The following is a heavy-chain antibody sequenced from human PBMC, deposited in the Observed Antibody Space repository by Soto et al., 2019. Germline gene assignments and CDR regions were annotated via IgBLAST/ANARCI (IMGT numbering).Heavy chain of an antibody. D-gene: IGHD6-13*01. J-gene: IGHJ4*02. CDR2: INHSGST. V-gene: IGHV4-34*01. Sequence: PSETLSLTCAVYGGSFSGYYWSSIRQPPGKGLEWIGEINHSGSTNYNPSLKSRVTISVDTSKNQFSLKLSSVTAADTAVYYCARGRVAAAGTTGYYFDYWGQGTLVTVS. CDR3: ARGRVAAAGTTGYYFDY. CDR1: GGSFSGYY.